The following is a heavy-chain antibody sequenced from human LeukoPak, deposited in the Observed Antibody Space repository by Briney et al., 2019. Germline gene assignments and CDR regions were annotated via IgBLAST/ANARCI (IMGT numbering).Heavy chain of an antibody. J-gene: IGHJ1*01. Sequence: PLETLSLTCTVSGGSISSSSYYWDWIRQPPGKGLEWIATMYYSGSTYYNPSLKSRVTISVDTSKNQFSLKLSSVTAADTAVYYCANYYGSGTYYKYFQHWGQGTLVTVSS. CDR3: ANYYGSGTYYKYFQH. CDR2: MYYSGST. V-gene: IGHV4-39*01. D-gene: IGHD3-10*01. CDR1: GGSISSSSYY.